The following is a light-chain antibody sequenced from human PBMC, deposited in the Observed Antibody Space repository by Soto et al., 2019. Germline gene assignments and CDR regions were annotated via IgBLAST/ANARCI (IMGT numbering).Light chain of an antibody. CDR2: GAS. CDR3: QFYGSSLIT. CDR1: QSVSSH. Sequence: VLTQSPATLSVSPGESATLSCRASQSVSSHLAWYQQKPGQAPRLLIYGASTRATGSPARFSGSGSGTDFTLTISRLEPEDFAIYYCQFYGSSLITFGQGTRLEIK. V-gene: IGKV3-15*01. J-gene: IGKJ5*01.